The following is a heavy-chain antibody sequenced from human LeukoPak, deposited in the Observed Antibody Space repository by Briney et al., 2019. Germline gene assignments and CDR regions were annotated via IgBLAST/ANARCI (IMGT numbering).Heavy chain of an antibody. CDR2: ISGRGRST. CDR3: AKEGGHIVVVTGAFDI. J-gene: IGHJ3*02. Sequence: GGSLRLSCAASGFTFSNYAMSWVRQAPGKGLEWVSAISGRGRSTYYADSVKGRFTISRDNSKNTLYLQMNSLRAEDTAVYYCAKEGGHIVVVTGAFDIWGQGTMVTVSS. V-gene: IGHV3-23*01. CDR1: GFTFSNYA. D-gene: IGHD2-21*02.